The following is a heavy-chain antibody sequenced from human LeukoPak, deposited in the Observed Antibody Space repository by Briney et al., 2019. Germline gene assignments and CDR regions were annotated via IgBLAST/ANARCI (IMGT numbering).Heavy chain of an antibody. CDR1: GFTFSSYE. CDR3: AREPNGGSIAAAGTNFDY. D-gene: IGHD6-13*01. J-gene: IGHJ4*02. V-gene: IGHV3-48*03. Sequence: GGSLRLSCAASGFTFSSYEINWVRQAPGKGLEWVSYISSSGYTIQYVDSVKGRFTVSRDNARNSLYLQMNSLRAEDTAVYYCAREPNGGSIAAAGTNFDYWGQGTLVTVSS. CDR2: ISSSGYTI.